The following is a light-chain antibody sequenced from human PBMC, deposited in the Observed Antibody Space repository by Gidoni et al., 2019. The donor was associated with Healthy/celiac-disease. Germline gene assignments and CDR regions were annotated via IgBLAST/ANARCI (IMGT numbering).Light chain of an antibody. CDR1: QSISSW. J-gene: IGKJ5*01. Sequence: DIQTTQSPSTLSASVGDRVTITCRASQSISSWLAWYQQKPGKAPKLLIYRGSSLESGVPSRFSGSGSGTEFTLTISSLQPDDFATYYCQQYNSYSITFGQGTRLEIK. V-gene: IGKV1-5*03. CDR3: QQYNSYSIT. CDR2: RGS.